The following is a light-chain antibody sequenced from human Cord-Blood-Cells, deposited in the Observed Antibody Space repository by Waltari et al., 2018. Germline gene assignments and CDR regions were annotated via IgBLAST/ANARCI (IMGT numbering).Light chain of an antibody. V-gene: IGLV1-40*01. CDR2: RNS. J-gene: IGLJ1*01. CDR3: QSYDSSLSV. CDR1: SSNIGAGYD. Sequence: QSVLTQPPSVSGAPGQRVTISCTGSSSNIGAGYDVHWYQQLPGTAPKLLIYRNSNRPSGVPDRFSGSKSGTSASLAITGLQAEDEADYYCQSYDSSLSVFGTGTKVTVL.